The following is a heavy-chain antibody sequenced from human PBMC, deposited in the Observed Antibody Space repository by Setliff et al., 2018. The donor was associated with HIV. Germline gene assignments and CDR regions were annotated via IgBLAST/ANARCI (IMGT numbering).Heavy chain of an antibody. D-gene: IGHD2-8*01. Sequence: SETLSLTCTVSGGSISSSSYYWGWLRQSPGKGLEWIGSIYYSGSTYYNMSLKSRVTISVDTSKNQFSLTLSSVTAADTAVYYCARGLVRMAPNMDVWGRGTTVTV. J-gene: IGHJ6*03. CDR1: GGSISSSSYY. CDR2: IYYSGST. CDR3: ARGLVRMAPNMDV. V-gene: IGHV4-39*01.